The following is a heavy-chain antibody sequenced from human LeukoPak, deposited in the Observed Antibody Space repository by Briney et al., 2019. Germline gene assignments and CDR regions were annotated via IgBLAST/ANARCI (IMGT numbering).Heavy chain of an antibody. D-gene: IGHD3-3*01. CDR2: ISSSGSYI. CDR1: GFTFSSYS. Sequence: GGSLRLSCAASGFTFSSYSMNWVRQAPGKGLEWVSSISSSGSYIYYADSVKGRFTISRDNAKNSLYLQMNSLRAEDTAVYYCARDSGGPHYDSWSGYLTPDYYYGMDVWGQGTTVTVSS. J-gene: IGHJ6*02. V-gene: IGHV3-21*01. CDR3: ARDSGGPHYDSWSGYLTPDYYYGMDV.